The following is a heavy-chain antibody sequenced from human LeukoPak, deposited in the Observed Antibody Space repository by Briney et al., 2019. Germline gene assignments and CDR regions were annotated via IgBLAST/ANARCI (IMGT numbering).Heavy chain of an antibody. Sequence: SQTLSVTCAISGDSVSSSNGAWNWVRQSPSRGLEWLGRTYYRSKWYSDYAVPIQGRISINPDTSKNQFTLHLFSVTPDDTAVYYCARDVATTGWYTFDYWGQGTRVTVSS. D-gene: IGHD6-19*01. CDR3: ARDVATTGWYTFDY. CDR2: TYYRSKWYS. V-gene: IGHV6-1*01. J-gene: IGHJ4*02. CDR1: GDSVSSSNGA.